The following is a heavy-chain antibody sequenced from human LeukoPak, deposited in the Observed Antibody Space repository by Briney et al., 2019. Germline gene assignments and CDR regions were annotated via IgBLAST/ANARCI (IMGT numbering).Heavy chain of an antibody. Sequence: PSETLSLTCTVSGGSISSYYWSWIRQHPGKGLKWIGYIYYSGSTYYNPSLKSRVTISVDTSKNQFSLKLSSVTAADTAVYYCARGRREVVPAAIFSWFDPWGQGTLVTVSS. D-gene: IGHD2-2*01. CDR3: ARGRREVVPAAIFSWFDP. V-gene: IGHV4-59*06. CDR1: GGSISSYY. J-gene: IGHJ5*02. CDR2: IYYSGST.